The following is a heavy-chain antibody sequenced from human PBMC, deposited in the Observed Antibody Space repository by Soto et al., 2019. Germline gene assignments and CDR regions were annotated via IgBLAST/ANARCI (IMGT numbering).Heavy chain of an antibody. CDR2: ISYDGSNK. Sequence: PGGSLRLSCAASGFTFSSYGMHWVRQAPGKGLEWVAVISYDGSNKYYADSVKGRFTISRDNSKNTLYLQMNSLRAEDTAVYYCAKDKWALGDYELDYWGQGTLVTSPQ. V-gene: IGHV3-30*18. J-gene: IGHJ4*02. CDR3: AKDKWALGDYELDY. D-gene: IGHD4-17*01. CDR1: GFTFSSYG.